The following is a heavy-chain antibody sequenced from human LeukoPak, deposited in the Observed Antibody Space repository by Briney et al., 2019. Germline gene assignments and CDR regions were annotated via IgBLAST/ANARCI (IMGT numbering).Heavy chain of an antibody. V-gene: IGHV3-23*01. CDR2: INASGGNT. CDR3: AKPISGGLAVTGDWFHP. Sequence: AGGSLRLSCAASGFAFSFYAMSWVRQAPGKGPEWVSTINASGGNTYFAGSVKGRFTISRGNSKNTVYLQLNSLRAEDTAVYYCAKPISGGLAVTGDWFHPWGQGTPVTVSS. CDR1: GFAFSFYA. D-gene: IGHD6-19*01. J-gene: IGHJ5*02.